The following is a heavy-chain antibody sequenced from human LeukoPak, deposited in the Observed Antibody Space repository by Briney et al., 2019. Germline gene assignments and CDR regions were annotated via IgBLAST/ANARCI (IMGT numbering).Heavy chain of an antibody. J-gene: IGHJ4*02. CDR2: IRYDGSNK. D-gene: IGHD3-16*01. CDR3: AKDLGGTHFDY. V-gene: IGHV3-30*02. Sequence: QPRGSLRLSCAASGFTFRTYGMHWVRQAPGKGLEWVAVIRYDGSNKNYGDSVKGRFTISRDNSKKTLYLQMNSLRAEDTAVYYCAKDLGGTHFDYWGQGTLVTV. CDR1: GFTFRTYG.